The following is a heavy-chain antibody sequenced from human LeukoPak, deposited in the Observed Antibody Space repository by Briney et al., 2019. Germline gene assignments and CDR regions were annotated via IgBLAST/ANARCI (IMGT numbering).Heavy chain of an antibody. D-gene: IGHD1-26*01. CDR2: IRWCGGRT. V-gene: IGHV3-23*01. CDR1: GVTFSSYA. J-gene: IGHJ4*02. CDR3: AKDAARSVGAPDSYHPDY. Sequence: GGSLRLSCAASGVTFSSYAMSWVRQSRGEGLEWVLAIRWCGGRTYYADSVKGLFHISRDNYKNTLYLQMNRLRAEDTAVYYCAKDAARSVGAPDSYHPDYWGQGTLVTVSS.